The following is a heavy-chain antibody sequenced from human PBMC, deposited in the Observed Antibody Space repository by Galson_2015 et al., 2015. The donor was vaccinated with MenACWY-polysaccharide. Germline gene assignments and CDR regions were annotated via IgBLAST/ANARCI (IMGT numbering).Heavy chain of an antibody. V-gene: IGHV3-23*01. J-gene: IGHJ4*02. Sequence: SLRLSCAASGFTFSSYAMSWVRQAPGKGLEWVSAICGSGGSTYYADSVKGRFTISRDNSKNTLYLQMNSLRAEDTAVYYCAKDRGSGWLSYWGQGTLVTVSS. D-gene: IGHD6-19*01. CDR1: GFTFSSYA. CDR3: AKDRGSGWLSY. CDR2: ICGSGGST.